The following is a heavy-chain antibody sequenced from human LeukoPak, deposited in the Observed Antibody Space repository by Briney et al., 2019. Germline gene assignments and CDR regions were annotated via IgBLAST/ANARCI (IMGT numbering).Heavy chain of an antibody. CDR2: ISSSSSYI. D-gene: IGHD3-10*01. V-gene: IGHV3-21*01. J-gene: IGHJ4*02. CDR1: GFTFSSYS. CDR3: ASSCGRATYYYGSGSYYRGDY. Sequence: GGSLRLSCAASGFTFSSYSMNWVRQAPGKGLEWVSSISSSSSYIYYADSVKGRSTISRDNAKNSLYLQMNSLRAEDTAVYYCASSCGRATYYYGSGSYYRGDYWGQGTLVTVSS.